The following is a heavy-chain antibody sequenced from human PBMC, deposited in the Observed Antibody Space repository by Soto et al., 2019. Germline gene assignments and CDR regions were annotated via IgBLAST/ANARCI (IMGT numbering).Heavy chain of an antibody. CDR1: GDSINNYF. CDR3: ARARQRDTGRGLDV. CDR2: ISYSGST. V-gene: IGHV4-59*01. J-gene: IGHJ6*02. Sequence: SETLSLTCTISGDSINNYFWNWIRQSPGKGLEWIGYISYSGSTSYNPSLQSRVTISSDTSKNQFSLELSSVTAADTAVYYCARARQRDTGRGLDVWGQGTTGTVS. D-gene: IGHD5-18*01.